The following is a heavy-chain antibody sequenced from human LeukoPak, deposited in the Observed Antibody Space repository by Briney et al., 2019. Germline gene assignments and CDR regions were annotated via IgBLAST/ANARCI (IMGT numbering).Heavy chain of an antibody. CDR3: ARDPPLVSSGSYYAAYYFDY. CDR1: GYTFTSYA. Sequence: GASVKVSCKASGYTFTSYAMHWVRQAPGQRLEWMGWSNAGNGNTKYSQEFQGRVTITRDTSTSTVYMELSSLRSEDTAVYYCARDPPLVSSGSYYAAYYFDYWGQGTLVTVSS. V-gene: IGHV1-3*02. CDR2: SNAGNGNT. D-gene: IGHD1-26*01. J-gene: IGHJ4*02.